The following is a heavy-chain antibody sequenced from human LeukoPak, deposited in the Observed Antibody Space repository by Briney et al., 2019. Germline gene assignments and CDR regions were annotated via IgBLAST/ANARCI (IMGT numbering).Heavy chain of an antibody. CDR1: DGSISSYY. CDR2: IYTSGST. D-gene: IGHD2-15*01. V-gene: IGHV4-4*07. CDR3: ARQGPNCSGGSCYSRLFSTFDY. J-gene: IGHJ4*02. Sequence: PSETLSLTCTVSDGSISSYYWSWIRQPAGKGLEWIGRIYTSGSTNYNPSLKSRVTMSVVTSKNQFSLKLSSLTAADTAVYYCARQGPNCSGGSCYSRLFSTFDYWGQGTLVTVSS.